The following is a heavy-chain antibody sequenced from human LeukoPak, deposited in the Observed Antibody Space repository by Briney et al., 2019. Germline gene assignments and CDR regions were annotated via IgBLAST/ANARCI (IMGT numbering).Heavy chain of an antibody. D-gene: IGHD4/OR15-4a*01. J-gene: IGHJ4*02. CDR2: ISYDGSKK. CDR3: ARQGQYGEQDL. Sequence: GRSLRLSCAASGFTFSSYAMHWVRQAPGKGLEWVAVISYDGSKKYHADSVKGRFTVSRDNAQNTLHLQMNSLTDEDTAIYYCARQGQYGEQDLWGQGTLVTVSS. V-gene: IGHV3-30-3*01. CDR1: GFTFSSYA.